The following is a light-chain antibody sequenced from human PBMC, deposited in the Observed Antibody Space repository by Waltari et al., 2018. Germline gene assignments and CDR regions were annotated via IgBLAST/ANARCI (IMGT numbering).Light chain of an antibody. CDR3: SSYTSSSTFVI. CDR1: TSPIGDHNY. Sequence: QSALTQPASVSGSPGQSLTISSPATTSPIGDHNYTPWYQHHPGRAPKVVIYGVINPPSGVYNRFSGAKSGNTASLTISGLQPEDEADYYCSSYTSSSTFVIFGGGTKLTVL. V-gene: IGLV2-14*03. CDR2: GVI. J-gene: IGLJ2*01.